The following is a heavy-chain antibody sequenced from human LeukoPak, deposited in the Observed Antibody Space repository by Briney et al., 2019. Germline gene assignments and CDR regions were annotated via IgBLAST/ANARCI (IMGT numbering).Heavy chain of an antibody. V-gene: IGHV3-21*01. D-gene: IGHD6-19*01. CDR1: GFTFSSYN. J-gene: IGHJ5*02. CDR3: ARDLKTGYSSGWYRNWFDP. Sequence: NPGGSLRLSCAASGFTFSSYNMNWVRQAPGKGLEWVSSIDSSGYYKYYSDSLRGRFTVSRDNAKNSLYLEMNSLRAEDTAVYYCARDLKTGYSSGWYRNWFDPWGQGTLVTVSS. CDR2: IDSSGYYK.